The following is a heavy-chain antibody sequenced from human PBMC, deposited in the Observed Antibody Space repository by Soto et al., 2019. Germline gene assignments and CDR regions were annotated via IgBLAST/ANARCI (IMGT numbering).Heavy chain of an antibody. Sequence: GGSLRLSCAASGFTFSDYYMSWIRQAPGKGLEWVSYISSRGSTIYYADSVKGRFTISRDNAKNSLYLQMNSLRAEDTAVYYCARGAAAGIDAFDIWGQGKMVTVSS. CDR2: ISSRGSTI. J-gene: IGHJ3*02. CDR3: ARGAAAGIDAFDI. CDR1: GFTFSDYY. D-gene: IGHD6-13*01. V-gene: IGHV3-11*01.